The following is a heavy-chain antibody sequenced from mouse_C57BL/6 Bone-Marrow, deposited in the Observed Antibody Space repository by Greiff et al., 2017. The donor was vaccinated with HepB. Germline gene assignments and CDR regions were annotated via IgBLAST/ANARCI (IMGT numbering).Heavy chain of an antibody. Sequence: QVQLKQSGAELVKPGASVKISCKASVYSFSSYWLNWVKQRPGKGLEWIGQIYPGDGDTNYNGKFKGKATLTADKSSSTAYMQLSSLTSEDSAVYYCASRHCYVPACPIDRWAEGTPLTVSS. J-gene: IGHJ2*01. CDR3: ASRHCYVPACPIDR. V-gene: IGHV1-80*01. CDR2: IYPGDGDT. D-gene: IGHD1-1*01. CDR1: VYSFSSYW.